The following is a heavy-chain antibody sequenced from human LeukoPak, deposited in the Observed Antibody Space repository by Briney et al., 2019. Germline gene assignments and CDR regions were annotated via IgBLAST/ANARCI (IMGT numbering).Heavy chain of an antibody. Sequence: SETLSLTCTVSGGSISSYYWRWVRQPPGKGVEWVGYIYSTGTTNYSPSLKSRVIISVYTSKNQFSLKLSSVTAADTAVYYCARLDELLAFDYWGQGTLVTVSS. V-gene: IGHV4-59*12. J-gene: IGHJ4*02. CDR2: IYSTGTT. D-gene: IGHD2-15*01. CDR3: ARLDELLAFDY. CDR1: GGSISSYY.